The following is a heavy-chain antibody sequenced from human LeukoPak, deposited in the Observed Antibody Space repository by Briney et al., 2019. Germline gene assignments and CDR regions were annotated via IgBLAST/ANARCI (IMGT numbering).Heavy chain of an antibody. V-gene: IGHV3-23*01. J-gene: IGHJ4*02. CDR2: LSGSGTST. CDR3: AKDQNLAAVVTDGTGY. CDR1: GFPFSSSA. Sequence: TGGSLRLSCAASGFPFSSSAMSWVRQAAGKGLEWVSGLSGSGTSTYYADSVKGRFTISRDNSKNMLYLQMNSLRAEDTAVYYCAKDQNLAAVVTDGTGYWGQGTLVTVSS. D-gene: IGHD4-23*01.